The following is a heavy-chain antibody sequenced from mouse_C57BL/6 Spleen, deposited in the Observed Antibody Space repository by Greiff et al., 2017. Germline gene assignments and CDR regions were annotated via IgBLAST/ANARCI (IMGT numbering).Heavy chain of an antibody. V-gene: IGHV1-81*01. CDR3: AGHFVTAVVPNWYFDV. CDR2: IYPRSGNT. Sequence: QVQLQQPGAELARPGASVKLSCKASGYTFTSYGISWVKQRTGQGLEWIGEIYPRSGNTHYNEKFKGKATLTADKSSSTAYMELRSLTSEETAGYFCAGHFVTAVVPNWYFDVWGTGTTVTVAS. J-gene: IGHJ1*03. CDR1: GYTFTSYG. D-gene: IGHD1-1*01.